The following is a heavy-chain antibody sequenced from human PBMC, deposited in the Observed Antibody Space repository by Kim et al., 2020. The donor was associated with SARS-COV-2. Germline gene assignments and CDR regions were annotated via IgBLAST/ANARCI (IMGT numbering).Heavy chain of an antibody. CDR3: AKGGYASGSLDY. Sequence: GGSLRLSCAVSGFTFSSYAMSWVRQAPGKGLEWVSAVSGSGGSTYYADSVKGRFTISRDNSKNTLYLQMSSLRADETAVYYCAKGGYASGSLDYWGQGTLVTVSS. J-gene: IGHJ4*02. CDR2: VSGSGGST. CDR1: GFTFSSYA. D-gene: IGHD3-10*01. V-gene: IGHV3-23*01.